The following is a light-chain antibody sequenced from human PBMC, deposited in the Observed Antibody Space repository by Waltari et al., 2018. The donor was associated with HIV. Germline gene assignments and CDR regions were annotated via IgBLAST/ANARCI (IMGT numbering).Light chain of an antibody. CDR2: EVS. Sequence: QSALTQPASVSGSPGQSITISCTGPSSDVGRYNLVSWYQQHPGEAPKPMIYEVSKRPAGVSNRFSGSKSGNTASLTSSGLQAEDEAYDYCCSYAGSSTVVFGGGTKLTVL. CDR3: CSYAGSSTVV. V-gene: IGLV2-23*02. J-gene: IGLJ2*01. CDR1: SSDVGRYNL.